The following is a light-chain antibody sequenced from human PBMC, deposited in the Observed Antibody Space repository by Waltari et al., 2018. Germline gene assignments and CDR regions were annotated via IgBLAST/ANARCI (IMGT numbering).Light chain of an antibody. CDR3: QHGYGTPFT. CDR2: KAS. CDR1: ENVNNY. V-gene: IGKV1-39*01. Sequence: DIQMTQSPSSLSASVGARVTITCRASENVNNYLNWYQQKPGKAPKLLIYKASTLQSGVPSRFSGSGSETEYTFTISSLQSEDVATYYCQHGYGTPFTFGPGTKLDIK. J-gene: IGKJ3*01.